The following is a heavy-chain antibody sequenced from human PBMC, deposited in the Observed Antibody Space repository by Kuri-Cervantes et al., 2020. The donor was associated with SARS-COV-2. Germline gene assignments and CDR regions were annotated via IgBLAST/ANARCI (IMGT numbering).Heavy chain of an antibody. CDR2: ISGSGGST. J-gene: IGHJ4*02. CDR1: GFTFSSYA. V-gene: IGHV3-23*01. CDR3: ARDRYSSSCFDY. Sequence: GESLKISCAASGFTFSSYAMSWVRQAPGKGLEWVSAISGSGGSTYYTDSVKGRFTISRDNSKNTLYLHMYSLRAEDTAVYYCARDRYSSSCFDYWGQGTLFTVSS. D-gene: IGHD6-13*01.